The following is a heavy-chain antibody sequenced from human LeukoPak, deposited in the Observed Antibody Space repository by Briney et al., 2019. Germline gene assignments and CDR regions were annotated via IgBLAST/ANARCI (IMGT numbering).Heavy chain of an antibody. Sequence: PGGSLRLSCAASGFTFSNAWMSWVRQAPGKGLGWVGRIKSKTDGGTTDYAAPVKGRFTISRDDSKNTLYLQMNSLKTEDTAVYYCTTYPEYYYDSSGYRVLHYWGQGTLVTVSS. D-gene: IGHD3-22*01. CDR3: TTYPEYYYDSSGYRVLHY. CDR2: IKSKTDGGTT. J-gene: IGHJ4*02. CDR1: GFTFSNAW. V-gene: IGHV3-15*01.